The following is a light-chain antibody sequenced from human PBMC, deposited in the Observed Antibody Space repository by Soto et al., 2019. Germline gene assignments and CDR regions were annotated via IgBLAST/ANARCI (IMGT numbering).Light chain of an antibody. CDR2: GAS. CDR3: QRSGISPYT. J-gene: IGKJ2*01. CDR1: QSVSSSY. V-gene: IGKV3-20*01. Sequence: EIVLTQSPGTLSFSPGERATLSCRASQSVSSSYLAWYQQKPGQAPRLLIYGASSRATGIPDGSSGSGSGTAFTLPVSRLEPEDLAGYSCQRSGISPYTFGRGPKLE.